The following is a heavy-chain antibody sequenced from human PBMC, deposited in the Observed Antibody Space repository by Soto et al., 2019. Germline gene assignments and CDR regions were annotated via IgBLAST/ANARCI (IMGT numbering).Heavy chain of an antibody. CDR2: ISAYNGQT. Sequence: GASVKVSCKTSGYTFTSYGITWVRQAPGQGLEYMGWISAYNGQTNYAPNLQGRVTLTTDRSTSTSYMDLRSLRSDDTAVYYCAYDSLTGYQPYWGQGTLVTGSS. V-gene: IGHV1-18*01. CDR1: GYTFTSYG. D-gene: IGHD3-9*01. J-gene: IGHJ4*02. CDR3: AYDSLTGYQPY.